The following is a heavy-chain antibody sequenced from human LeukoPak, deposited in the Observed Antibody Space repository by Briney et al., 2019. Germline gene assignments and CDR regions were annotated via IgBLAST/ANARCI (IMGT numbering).Heavy chain of an antibody. Sequence: SVKVSCKASGYTFTGYDMHWVRQAPGHGLEWMEWINPNSSCTYYAQKLQGRVTMSRDRSISTAYMELSRLRCDDTAVYYCARDQGTSSSPTPYYWGQGTLVSVSS. V-gene: IGHV1-2*02. D-gene: IGHD6-13*01. CDR1: GYTFTGYD. CDR2: INPNSSCT. J-gene: IGHJ4*02. CDR3: ARDQGTSSSPTPYY.